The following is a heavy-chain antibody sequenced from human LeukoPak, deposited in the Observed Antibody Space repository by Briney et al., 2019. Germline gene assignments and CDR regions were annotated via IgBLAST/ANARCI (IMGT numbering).Heavy chain of an antibody. D-gene: IGHD6-13*01. Sequence: PGGSLRLSCAASGFTFSNYAMSWVRQAPGKGLEWVSTISGRGDSTYYADSVKGRFTISRDNSKNTLYLQINSLRLEDTAGYYCAKGAGYSSNWNFDYWGQGTLLTVSS. V-gene: IGHV3-23*01. J-gene: IGHJ4*02. CDR3: AKGAGYSSNWNFDY. CDR2: ISGRGDST. CDR1: GFTFSNYA.